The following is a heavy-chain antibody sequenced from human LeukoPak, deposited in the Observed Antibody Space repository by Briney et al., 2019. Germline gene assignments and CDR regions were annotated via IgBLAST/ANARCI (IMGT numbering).Heavy chain of an antibody. D-gene: IGHD1-26*01. CDR3: AKGRGWEASYYYYYMDV. J-gene: IGHJ6*03. Sequence: GGSLRLSCAASGFTFSSYVMHWVRQAPGKGLEWVAIISYDGSNEYYTDSVKGRFTISRDNSKNTLYLQMNSLRAEDTAVYYCAKGRGWEASYYYYYMDVWGKGTTVTISS. CDR2: ISYDGSNE. CDR1: GFTFSSYV. V-gene: IGHV3-30*04.